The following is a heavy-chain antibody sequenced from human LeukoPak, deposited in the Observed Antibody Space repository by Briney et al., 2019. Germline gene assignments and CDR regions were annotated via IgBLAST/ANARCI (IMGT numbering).Heavy chain of an antibody. Sequence: SETLSLTCTVSGGSFSSYYWSWIRQPPGKGLEWIGYIYYSGSTNYNPSLKSRVTISVDTAKNQFSLKLSSVTAADTAVYYCARDLGYCSSTSCRVWFDPWGQGTLVTVPS. CDR3: ARDLGYCSSTSCRVWFDP. D-gene: IGHD2-2*01. CDR1: GGSFSSYY. CDR2: IYYSGST. V-gene: IGHV4-59*01. J-gene: IGHJ5*02.